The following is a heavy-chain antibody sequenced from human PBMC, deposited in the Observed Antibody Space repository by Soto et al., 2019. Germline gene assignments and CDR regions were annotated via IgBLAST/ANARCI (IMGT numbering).Heavy chain of an antibody. Sequence: EVQLVETGGGWIQPGGSLRLSCAVSGFTVSTNYMSWVRQAPGKGLEWVSVIYYDDGSTYYADSVQGRFSISRDSSRNTLSLQMNSLRAEDTAVYYCASGQQVILRYYYGLDVWGQGTTVTVSS. V-gene: IGHV3-53*02. D-gene: IGHD6-13*01. CDR3: ASGQQVILRYYYGLDV. CDR1: GFTVSTNY. J-gene: IGHJ6*02. CDR2: IYYDDGST.